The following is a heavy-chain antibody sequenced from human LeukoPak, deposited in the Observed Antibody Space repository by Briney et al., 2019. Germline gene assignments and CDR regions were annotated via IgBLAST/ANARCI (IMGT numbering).Heavy chain of an antibody. CDR2: ISSSGDT. D-gene: IGHD1-26*01. CDR1: GFTFRRYG. V-gene: IGHV3-23*01. CDR3: AKDAVGATAYYFDY. Sequence: AGGSLRLSCAASGFTFRRYGMFWVRQAPGKGLEWVSAISSSGDTYYAGSVKGRFTISRDNSKNTLYLQMNSLRAEDTAVYYCAKDAVGATAYYFDYWGQGTLVTVSS. J-gene: IGHJ4*02.